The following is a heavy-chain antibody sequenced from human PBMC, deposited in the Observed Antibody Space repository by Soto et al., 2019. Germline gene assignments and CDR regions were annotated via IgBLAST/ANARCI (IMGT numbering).Heavy chain of an antibody. J-gene: IGHJ6*03. CDR3: ARCKAIVVVKDYYMDV. V-gene: IGHV4-34*01. CDR1: GGSFSGYY. D-gene: IGHD2-2*01. Sequence: SETLSLTCAVYGGSFSGYYWSWIRQPPGKGLEWIGEINHSGSTNYNPSLKSRVTISVDTSKNQFSLKLSSVTAADTAVYYCARCKAIVVVKDYYMDVWGKGTTVTVSS. CDR2: INHSGST.